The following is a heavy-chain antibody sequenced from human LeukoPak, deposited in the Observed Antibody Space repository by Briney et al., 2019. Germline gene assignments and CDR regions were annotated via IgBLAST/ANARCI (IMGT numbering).Heavy chain of an antibody. D-gene: IGHD6-19*01. J-gene: IGHJ4*02. CDR2: INPSGGST. CDR1: GYTFTGYY. CDR3: ARGGIAVAPLDY. V-gene: IGHV1-46*01. Sequence: ASVKVSCKASGYTFTGYYMHWVRQAPGQGLEWMGWINPSGGSTSYAQKFQGRVTMTRDTSTSTVYMELSSLRSEDTAVYYCARGGIAVAPLDYWGQGTLVTVSS.